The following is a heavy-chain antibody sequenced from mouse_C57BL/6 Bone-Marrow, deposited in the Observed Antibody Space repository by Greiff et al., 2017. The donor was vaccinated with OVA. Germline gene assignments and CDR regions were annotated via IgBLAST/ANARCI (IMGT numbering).Heavy chain of an antibody. Sequence: EVQLQQSGPELVKPGASVKISCKASGYTFTDYYMNWVKQSHGKSLEWIGYINPNNGGTSYNQNLKGNATLTVDKSSSTADMELRSLSAEDSAVYYCARRGYDCDGGAIDYWGQGTSVTVSS. CDR2: INPNNGGT. CDR3: ARRGYDCDGGAIDY. J-gene: IGHJ4*01. V-gene: IGHV1-26*01. CDR1: GYTFTDYY. D-gene: IGHD2-4*01.